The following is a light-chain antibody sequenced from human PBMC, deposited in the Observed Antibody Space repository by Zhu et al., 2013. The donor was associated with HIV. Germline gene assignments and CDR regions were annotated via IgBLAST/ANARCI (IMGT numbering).Light chain of an antibody. CDR3: QQYGSSPLT. J-gene: IGKJ4*01. CDR1: QSISSY. Sequence: EIVLTQSPATLSLSPGERATLSCRASQSISSYLVWYQQKRGQAPRLLIYDASSRATGIPDRFRGSGSGTDFTLTISRLEPEDFAVYFCQQYGSSPLTFGGGTTVEIK. V-gene: IGKV3-20*01. CDR2: DAS.